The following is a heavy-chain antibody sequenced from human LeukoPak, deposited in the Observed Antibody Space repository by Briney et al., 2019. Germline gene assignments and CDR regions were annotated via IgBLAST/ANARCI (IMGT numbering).Heavy chain of an antibody. CDR2: ISSSSSYI. D-gene: IGHD5-24*01. J-gene: IGHJ4*02. CDR1: GFTFSSYS. Sequence: GGSLRLSCAASGFTFSSYSMNWVRQAPGKGLEWVSSISSSSSYIYYTDSVKGRFTISRDNAKNSLFLEMNSLSAEDTAVYYCARDREMLEWGQGTQVTVSS. V-gene: IGHV3-21*01. CDR3: ARDREMLE.